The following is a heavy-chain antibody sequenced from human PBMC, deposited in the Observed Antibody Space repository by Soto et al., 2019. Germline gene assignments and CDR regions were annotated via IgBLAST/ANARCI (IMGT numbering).Heavy chain of an antibody. V-gene: IGHV4-31*03. CDR2: IYHSGST. CDR3: ARGRVWGSSSWYRPPPTMINWFDP. CDR1: GGSISSGDYY. J-gene: IGHJ5*02. D-gene: IGHD6-13*01. Sequence: SETLSLTCTVSGGSISSGDYYWSWIRQHPGKGLEWIGYIYHSGSTNYNPSLKSRVTISVDTSKNQFSLKLSSVTAADTAVYYCARGRVWGSSSWYRPPPTMINWFDPWGQGTLVTVSS.